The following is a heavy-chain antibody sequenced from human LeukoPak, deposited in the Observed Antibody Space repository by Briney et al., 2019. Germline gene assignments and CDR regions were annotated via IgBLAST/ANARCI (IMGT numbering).Heavy chain of an antibody. Sequence: GGSLRLSCAASGFTLSDYYMSWIRQAPGKGLEWVSYISGSGNIHYADSVKGRFTISRDNAKNSLYLQMNSLRAEDTAVYYCARGQLANDWFDPWGQGTLVTVSS. D-gene: IGHD6-13*01. V-gene: IGHV3-11*01. CDR3: ARGQLANDWFDP. J-gene: IGHJ5*02. CDR2: ISGSGNI. CDR1: GFTLSDYY.